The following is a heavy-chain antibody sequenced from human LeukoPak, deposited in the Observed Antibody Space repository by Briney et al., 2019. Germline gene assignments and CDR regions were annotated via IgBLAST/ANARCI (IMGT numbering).Heavy chain of an antibody. CDR3: ARRFFDQDFFDY. CDR2: IHASGST. Sequence: KPSETLFLTCSVPVGSISGYYWSCIRLPPGKGLEWIGYIHASGSTHYNSSLKGRVTILLDTSKNQFSLEVISPTAADTAVYYCARRFFDQDFFDYWGQGTLVTVSS. J-gene: IGHJ4*02. V-gene: IGHV4-4*09. D-gene: IGHD3-9*01. CDR1: VGSISGYY.